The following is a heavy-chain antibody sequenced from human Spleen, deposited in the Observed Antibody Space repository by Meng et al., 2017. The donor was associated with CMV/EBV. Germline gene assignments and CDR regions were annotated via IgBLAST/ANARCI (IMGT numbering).Heavy chain of an antibody. Sequence: ASVKVSCKASGYTFTYFGTSWVRQAPGQGLEWMGWISAYNGITNYAQKLQGRVTMTTDTSTNTAYMELSSLRSEDTAVYYCARDGGLTTVHSWYGLDVWGQGTTVTVSS. CDR2: ISAYNGIT. V-gene: IGHV1-18*01. CDR3: ARDGGLTTVHSWYGLDV. D-gene: IGHD4-11*01. CDR1: GYTFTYFG. J-gene: IGHJ6*02.